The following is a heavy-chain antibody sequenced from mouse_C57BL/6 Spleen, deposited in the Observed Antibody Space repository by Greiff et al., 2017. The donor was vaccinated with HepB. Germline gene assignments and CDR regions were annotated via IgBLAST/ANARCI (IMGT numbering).Heavy chain of an antibody. J-gene: IGHJ1*03. CDR2: INYDGSST. V-gene: IGHV5-16*01. D-gene: IGHD1-1*01. CDR3: ARDTHYYGSSYGYFDV. CDR1: GFTFSDYY. Sequence: EVKLVESEGGLVQPGSSMKLSCTASGFTFSDYYMAWVRQVPEKGLEWVANINYDGSSTYYLDSLKSRFIISRDNAKNILYLQMSSLKSEDTATYYCARDTHYYGSSYGYFDVWGTGTTVTVSS.